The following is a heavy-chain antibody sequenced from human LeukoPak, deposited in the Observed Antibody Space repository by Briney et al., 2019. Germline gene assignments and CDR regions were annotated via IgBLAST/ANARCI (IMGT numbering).Heavy chain of an antibody. CDR2: IRSKVSGGTT. Sequence: PGRSLRLSCTASGFPFGDYTMSWGCQAPGKGLEWVGFIRSKVSGGTTEYAASVKGRFNISRDDSKNIAYLQMNSLETDDTAVYYCSKGGHFDYWGQGTLVTVSS. CDR3: SKGGHFDY. V-gene: IGHV3-49*04. J-gene: IGHJ4*02. CDR1: GFPFGDYT. D-gene: IGHD2-15*01.